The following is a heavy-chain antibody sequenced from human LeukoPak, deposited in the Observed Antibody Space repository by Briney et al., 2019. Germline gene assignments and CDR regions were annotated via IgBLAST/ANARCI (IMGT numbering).Heavy chain of an antibody. V-gene: IGHV3-53*01. Sequence: GGSLRLSCAASGFTVSSNYMSWVRQAPGKGLEWVSEIYSDGRTYYGASVKGRFSISRDNSKNTVYLQMNSLRVEDTAVYYCAKALRYRSSWSPLGYWGQGTLVTVSS. CDR3: AKALRYRSSWSPLGY. J-gene: IGHJ4*02. CDR1: GFTVSSNY. D-gene: IGHD6-13*01. CDR2: IYSDGRT.